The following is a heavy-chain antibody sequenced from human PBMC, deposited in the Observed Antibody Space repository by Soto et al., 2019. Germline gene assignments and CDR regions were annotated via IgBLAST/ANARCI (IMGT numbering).Heavy chain of an antibody. CDR2: INAGNGNT. CDR1: GCTFTNYA. CDR3: ARGHLAVVPVASWFYYMDV. Sequence: ASVKVSCKASGCTFTNYAVHWVRQAPGQRLEWMGWINAGNGNTRFSQNLQGRVTNTRDTSARTVYMELSSLRSEDTAVYYCARGHLAVVPVASWFYYMDVWG. V-gene: IGHV1-3*01. J-gene: IGHJ6*03. D-gene: IGHD2-2*01.